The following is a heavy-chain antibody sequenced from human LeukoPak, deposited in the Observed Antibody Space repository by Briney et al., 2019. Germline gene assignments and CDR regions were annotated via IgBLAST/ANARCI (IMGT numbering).Heavy chain of an antibody. D-gene: IGHD2-15*01. CDR2: ISPNSGGT. J-gene: IGHJ5*02. CDR3: ARDYCSGGSCYSEVWFDT. Sequence: GASVKVSCKASGYTFTGYYMHWVRQAPGQGLEWMGWISPNSGGTNYAQKFQGRVTMTRDTSISTAYMGLSRLRSDDTAVYYCARDYCSGGSCYSEVWFDTWGQGTLVTVSS. CDR1: GYTFTGYY. V-gene: IGHV1-2*02.